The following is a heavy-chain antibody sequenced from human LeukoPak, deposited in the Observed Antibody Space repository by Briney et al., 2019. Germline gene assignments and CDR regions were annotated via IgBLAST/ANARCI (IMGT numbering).Heavy chain of an antibody. J-gene: IGHJ4*02. CDR1: GFTFSSYW. CDR2: IKQDGSEK. V-gene: IGHV3-7*03. CDR3: ARSKGGTRDGWYFDY. D-gene: IGHD5-24*01. Sequence: QPGGSLRLSCAASGFTFSSYWMSWVRQAPGKGLEWVANIKQDGSEKYYVDSVKGRFTISRDNAKNSLYLQMNSLRAEDTALYYCARSKGGTRDGWYFDYWGQGTLVTVSS.